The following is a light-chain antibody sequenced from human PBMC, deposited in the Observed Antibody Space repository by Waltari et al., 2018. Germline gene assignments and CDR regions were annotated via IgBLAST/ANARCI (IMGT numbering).Light chain of an antibody. CDR1: NIGSKS. Sequence: SYVLTQPPSLSVAPGKTARITCGGNNIGSKSGRGCQQKAGQAPVVVISYDNDRPSGIPERFSASNSGNMATLTISRVEAGDEADYYCQVWDNYSDHWVFGGGTKLTVL. CDR2: YDN. J-gene: IGLJ3*02. V-gene: IGLV3-21*04. CDR3: QVWDNYSDHWV.